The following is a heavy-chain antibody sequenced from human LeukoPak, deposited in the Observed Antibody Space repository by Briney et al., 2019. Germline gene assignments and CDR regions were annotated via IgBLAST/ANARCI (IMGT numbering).Heavy chain of an antibody. D-gene: IGHD1-26*01. Sequence: SEALSLTCSVFGGSVSSGSYYWSWIRQSPGKGLEWIGCTYYSGSTNYNPSLRGRVAMSIDTSKNHFSLRLISVTAADTAIYYCARAPGIVGTTPFGNYWGRGTLVTVSS. CDR1: GGSVSSGSYY. V-gene: IGHV4-61*03. J-gene: IGHJ4*02. CDR3: ARAPGIVGTTPFGNY. CDR2: TYYSGST.